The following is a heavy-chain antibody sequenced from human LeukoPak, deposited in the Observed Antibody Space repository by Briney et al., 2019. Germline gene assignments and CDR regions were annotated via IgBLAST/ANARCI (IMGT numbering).Heavy chain of an antibody. CDR1: GGSINSYY. J-gene: IGHJ5*02. CDR2: IYTSGTT. CDR3: AREMEQHWFDP. V-gene: IGHV4-4*07. D-gene: IGHD6-13*01. Sequence: SETLSLTCTVSGGSINSYYWSWIRQPAGKGLEWIGRIYTSGTTNYNPSLKSRVTMSVDTSKNQFSLKLSPLTAADTAVYGCAREMEQHWFDPWRQGTVVTVSS.